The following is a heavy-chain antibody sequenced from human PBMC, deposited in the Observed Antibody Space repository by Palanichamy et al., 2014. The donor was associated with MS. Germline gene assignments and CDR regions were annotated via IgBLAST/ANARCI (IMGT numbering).Heavy chain of an antibody. CDR3: TTDRCSSGWRAFDI. CDR2: IWSDGINK. CDR1: EFTFSLYD. Sequence: QVQLVESGGDVVQPGKSLRLSCAASEFTFSLYDMHWVRQAPGKGLEWVAVIWSDGINKYYADSVKGRFTISRDISKNTLYLQMNSLRAEDTAVYYCTTDRCSSGWRAFDIWGQGTMVTVSS. V-gene: IGHV3-33*01. J-gene: IGHJ3*02. D-gene: IGHD6-19*01.